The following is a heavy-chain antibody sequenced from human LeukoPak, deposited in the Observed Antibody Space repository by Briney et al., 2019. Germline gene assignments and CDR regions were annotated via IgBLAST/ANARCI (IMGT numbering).Heavy chain of an antibody. Sequence: GGSLRLSCSASGFIFSSYAMSWVRQAPEKGLEWVSTIGGSDGSTDYADSVKGRFTISRDNFKNTLYLQMKSLRVEDTAVYYCTREPGYSIGWGIDNWGQGTLVTVSS. V-gene: IGHV3-23*01. CDR1: GFIFSSYA. D-gene: IGHD6-19*01. CDR2: IGGSDGST. J-gene: IGHJ4*02. CDR3: TREPGYSIGWGIDN.